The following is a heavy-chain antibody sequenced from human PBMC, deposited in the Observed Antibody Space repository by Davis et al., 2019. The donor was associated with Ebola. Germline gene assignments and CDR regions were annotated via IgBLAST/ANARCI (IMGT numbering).Heavy chain of an antibody. CDR3: ARGRLPPAYYYFGMDV. CDR1: AYIFTSYG. J-gene: IGHJ6*04. Sequence: AASVKVSCKGSAYIFTSYGITWVRQAPGQGLEWMGRINPNSGGTNYAQKFQGRVTMTRDTSISTAYMELSSLGSEDTAMYYCARGRLPPAYYYFGMDVWGKGTTVTVST. D-gene: IGHD2-2*01. V-gene: IGHV1-2*06. CDR2: INPNSGGT.